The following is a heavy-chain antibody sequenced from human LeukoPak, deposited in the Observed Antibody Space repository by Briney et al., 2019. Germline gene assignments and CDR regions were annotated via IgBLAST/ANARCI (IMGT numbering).Heavy chain of an antibody. Sequence: HPGGSLRLSCAASGFTFSSYAMSWVRQAPGKGLEWVSAISGSGGSTYYADSVKGRFTISRDNAKNSLYLQMNSLRAEDTAVYYCARGGWGYCTNGVCYSRRHYYGMDVWGQGTTVTVSS. D-gene: IGHD2-8*01. CDR3: ARGGWGYCTNGVCYSRRHYYGMDV. V-gene: IGHV3-23*01. CDR2: ISGSGGST. J-gene: IGHJ6*02. CDR1: GFTFSSYA.